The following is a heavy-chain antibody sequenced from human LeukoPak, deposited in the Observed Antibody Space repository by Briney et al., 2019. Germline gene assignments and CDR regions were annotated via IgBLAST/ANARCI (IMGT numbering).Heavy chain of an antibody. CDR1: GFTFNNYA. Sequence: GGSLRLSCTAAGFTFNNYAMSWVRQAPGKGLEWVSHISDSGGKTYYADSVKGRFTISRDNSKNTLYLQMNSLRAEDTAVYYCAKDTVATSRGGYNFPIDYWGQGTLVTVSS. V-gene: IGHV3-23*01. CDR3: AKDTVATSRGGYNFPIDY. CDR2: ISDSGGKT. D-gene: IGHD5-24*01. J-gene: IGHJ4*02.